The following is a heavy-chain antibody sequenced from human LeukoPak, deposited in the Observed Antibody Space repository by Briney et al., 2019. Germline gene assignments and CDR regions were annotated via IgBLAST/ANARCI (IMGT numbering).Heavy chain of an antibody. J-gene: IGHJ6*03. CDR2: ISSGGSTI. Sequence: KPGGSLRLSCVASGFTFSETYMAWVRQAPAKGLEWVSYISSGGSTIYYADSVKGRFTISRDNGKNSLYLQLNSLRADDTAVYYCARIESYGSGYYHYYYMDVWGEGTTVTVSS. CDR1: GFTFSETY. D-gene: IGHD3-10*01. CDR3: ARIESYGSGYYHYYYMDV. V-gene: IGHV3-11*04.